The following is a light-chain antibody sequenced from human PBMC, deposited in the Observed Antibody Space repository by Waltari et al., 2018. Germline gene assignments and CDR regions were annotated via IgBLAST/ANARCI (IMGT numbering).Light chain of an antibody. CDR3: CSYTSSDSYV. V-gene: IGLV2-14*03. Sequence: QSTLTQPAPVSGSPGQAIPSSCTGPRSYIGAYDLCTWYQQHPGKAPKVVISDVTNRPSGASHRFSASKSGNTASLTISALQAEDEADYYCCSYTSSDSYVFGPGTKVTV. CDR2: DVT. CDR1: RSYIGAYDL. J-gene: IGLJ1*01.